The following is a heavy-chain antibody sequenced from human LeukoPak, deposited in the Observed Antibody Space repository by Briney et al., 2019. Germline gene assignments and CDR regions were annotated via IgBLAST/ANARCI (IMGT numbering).Heavy chain of an antibody. CDR1: GFTFDDYA. D-gene: IGHD3-9*01. J-gene: IGHJ6*02. V-gene: IGHV3-43D*03. CDR2: VSWDGGST. Sequence: GGSLRLSCAASGFTFDDYAMHWVRQAPGKGLEWVSLVSWDGGSTYYADSVKGRFTISRDNAKSTLYLQMNTLRVEDTAVYYCTRDLMDYDVSTGLHHYYMDVWGQGTTVTVSS. CDR3: TRDLMDYDVSTGLHHYYMDV.